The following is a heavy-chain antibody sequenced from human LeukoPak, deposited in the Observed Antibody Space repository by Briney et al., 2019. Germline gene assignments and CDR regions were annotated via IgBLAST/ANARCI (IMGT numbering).Heavy chain of an antibody. CDR1: GGSISSSSYY. Sequence: SETLSLTCTVSGGSISSSSYYWGWIRQPPGKGLEWIGYIYYSGSTNYKPSLKSRFTISVDTSKNQFSLKLSSVTAADTAVYYCARVTYCSSTSCPRAFDIWGQGTMVTVSS. CDR3: ARVTYCSSTSCPRAFDI. J-gene: IGHJ3*02. CDR2: IYYSGST. D-gene: IGHD2-2*01. V-gene: IGHV4-61*05.